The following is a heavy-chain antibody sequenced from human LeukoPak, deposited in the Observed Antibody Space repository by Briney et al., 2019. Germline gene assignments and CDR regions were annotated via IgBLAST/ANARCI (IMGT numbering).Heavy chain of an antibody. Sequence: GGSLRLSCAASGFTFSDYYMSWIRQAPGKGLEGVSYISSSGSTIYYADSVKGRFTISRDNAKNSLYLQMNSLRAEDTAVYYCARQYCSSTSCLDAFDIWGQGTMVTVSS. CDR1: GFTFSDYY. CDR2: ISSSGSTI. J-gene: IGHJ3*02. CDR3: ARQYCSSTSCLDAFDI. V-gene: IGHV3-11*04. D-gene: IGHD2-2*01.